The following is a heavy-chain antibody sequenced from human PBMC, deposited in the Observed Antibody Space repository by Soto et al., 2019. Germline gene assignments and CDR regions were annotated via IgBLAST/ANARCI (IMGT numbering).Heavy chain of an antibody. CDR2: IIPMFGTA. D-gene: IGHD3-3*01. J-gene: IGHJ4*02. CDR1: GGTFSSYA. CDR3: ARDIGGYYNYYFGYWGPGT. Sequence: QVQLVQSGAEVKKPGSSVKVSCKASGGTFSSYAISWVRQAPGQGLEWMGGIIPMFGTANYAQKFQGRVTITADESTSTAYRELSSLRSEDTAVYYCARDIGGYYNYYFGYWGPGTRGQGALVTVSS. V-gene: IGHV1-69*01.